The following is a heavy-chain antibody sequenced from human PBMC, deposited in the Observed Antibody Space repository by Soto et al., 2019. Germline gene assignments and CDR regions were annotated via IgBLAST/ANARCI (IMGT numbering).Heavy chain of an antibody. J-gene: IGHJ4*02. CDR3: ARALPPTDY. Sequence: QVQLVQSGAEVKKPGASVKVSCKASGYTFTSYGISWVRQAPGQGLEWMGWISAYNGNTNYAQKLQARLTMTTDTPPSTGYMARRSLRSDDTAGYYWARALPPTDYWGQGTLVTGSS. CDR2: ISAYNGNT. CDR1: GYTFTSYG. V-gene: IGHV1-18*01.